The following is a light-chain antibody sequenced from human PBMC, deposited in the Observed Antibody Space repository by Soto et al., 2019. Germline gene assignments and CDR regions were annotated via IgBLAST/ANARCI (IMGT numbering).Light chain of an antibody. Sequence: VVLTQSPATLSLSPGERTTLSCRASRHVYINALAWYQQKPGRTPTLLIFGASTRATDIPDRFSGTGSGTDFSLTINGVEPEDSAVYYCQQYGASPFTFGPGTRVEI. CDR3: QQYGASPFT. CDR2: GAS. J-gene: IGKJ3*01. CDR1: RHVYINA. V-gene: IGKV3-20*01.